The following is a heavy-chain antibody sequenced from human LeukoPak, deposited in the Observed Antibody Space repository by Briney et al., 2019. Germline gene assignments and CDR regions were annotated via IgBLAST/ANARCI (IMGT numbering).Heavy chain of an antibody. CDR1: EFTFGDYA. CDR3: TRDRGAYNLYDY. D-gene: IGHD1-1*01. CDR2: IRSKAYGETA. Sequence: AGGSLRLSCTASEFTFGDYAMSWIRQAPGKGLEWVGFIRSKAYGETADYAASVKGRFTISRDDSKAIAYLQMNSLKTEDTAVYHCTRDRGAYNLYDYWGQGTLVTVSS. J-gene: IGHJ4*02. V-gene: IGHV3-49*03.